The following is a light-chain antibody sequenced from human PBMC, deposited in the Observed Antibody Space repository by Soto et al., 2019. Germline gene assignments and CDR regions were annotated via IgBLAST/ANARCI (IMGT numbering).Light chain of an antibody. V-gene: IGKV1-5*01. J-gene: IGKJ1*01. CDR1: QGISGR. Sequence: DIQMTQSPSTLSASVGDRVTITCRASQGISGRLAWYQQKPGEAPKLLIYDVSNLESGVPSRFSGTGSGTEFTLTINSLQPDDVATYYYQQYNSYSTFGPGTKVDIK. CDR3: QQYNSYST. CDR2: DVS.